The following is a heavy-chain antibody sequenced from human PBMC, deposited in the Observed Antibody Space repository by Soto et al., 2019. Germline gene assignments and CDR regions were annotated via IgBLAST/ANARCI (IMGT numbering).Heavy chain of an antibody. D-gene: IGHD3-22*01. CDR1: GFTFSSYG. CDR3: AKSAYYYDSSGYLETYYFDY. CDR2: ISYDGSNK. Sequence: GGSLRLSCAASGFTFSSYGMHWVRQAPGKGLEWVAVISYDGSNKYYADSVKGRFTISRDNSKNTLYLQMNSLRAEDTAVYYCAKSAYYYDSSGYLETYYFDYWGQGTLVTVSS. V-gene: IGHV3-30*18. J-gene: IGHJ4*02.